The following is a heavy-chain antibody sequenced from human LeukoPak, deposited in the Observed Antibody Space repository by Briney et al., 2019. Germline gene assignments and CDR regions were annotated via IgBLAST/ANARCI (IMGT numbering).Heavy chain of an antibody. D-gene: IGHD2-2*01. CDR2: SNPNSGGT. V-gene: IGHV1-2*02. CDR1: GYTFTGYY. Sequence: ASVKVSCKASGYTFTGYYMHWVRQAPGQGLEWMGWSNPNSGGTNYAQKFQGRVTMTRDTSISTAYMELSRLRSDDTAVYYCARIPIVVVPADQGDNWFDPWGQGTLVTVS. CDR3: ARIPIVVVPADQGDNWFDP. J-gene: IGHJ5*02.